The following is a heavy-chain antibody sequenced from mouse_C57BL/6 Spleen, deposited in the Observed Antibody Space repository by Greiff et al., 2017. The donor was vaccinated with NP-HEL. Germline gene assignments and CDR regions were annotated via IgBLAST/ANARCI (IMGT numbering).Heavy chain of an antibody. D-gene: IGHD3-3*01. CDR2: IYPGDGDT. CDR3: AREGTRGTFDY. CDR1: GYAFSSYW. V-gene: IGHV1-80*01. J-gene: IGHJ2*01. Sequence: VHLVESGAELVKPGASVKISCKASGYAFSSYWMNWVKQRPGKGLEWIGQIYPGDGDTNYNGKFKGKATLTADKSSSTAYMQLSSLTSEDSAVYFCAREGTRGTFDYWGQGTTLTVSS.